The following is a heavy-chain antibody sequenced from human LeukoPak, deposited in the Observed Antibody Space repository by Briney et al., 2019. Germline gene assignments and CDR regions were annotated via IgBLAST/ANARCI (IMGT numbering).Heavy chain of an antibody. Sequence: SGGSLSLSCTASGFTLSSYWMHWVRQAPGKGLVWVSHINSDGSSTSYADSVKGRFTISRDNAKNTLFLQMNILRAEDTAVYYCGRRAWERVDACDIWGGGTRATVAS. V-gene: IGHV3-74*01. J-gene: IGHJ3*02. D-gene: IGHD1-26*01. CDR3: GRRAWERVDACDI. CDR1: GFTLSSYW. CDR2: INSDGSST.